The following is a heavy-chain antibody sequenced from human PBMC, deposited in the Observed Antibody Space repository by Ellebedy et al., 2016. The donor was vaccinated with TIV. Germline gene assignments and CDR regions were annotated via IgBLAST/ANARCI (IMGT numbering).Heavy chain of an antibody. D-gene: IGHD3-3*01. CDR1: GGSISSGDYY. V-gene: IGHV4-30-4*01. CDR2: IYYSGST. J-gene: IGHJ6*02. CDR3: ARAVTIFGVVTYYYYGMDV. Sequence: SETLSLTCTVSGGSISSGDYYWSWIRQPPGKGLEWIGYIYYSGSTYYNPSLKSRVTISVDTSKNQFSLKLSSVTAADTAVYYCARAVTIFGVVTYYYYGMDVWGQGTTVTVSS.